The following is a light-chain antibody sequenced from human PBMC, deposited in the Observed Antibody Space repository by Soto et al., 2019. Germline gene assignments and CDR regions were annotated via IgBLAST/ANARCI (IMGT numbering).Light chain of an antibody. CDR1: SSNIGSNI. CDR2: SNN. Sequence: QAVVTQPPSASGTPGQRVTISCSGSSSNIGSNIVSWYQQLPGTAPKLLMYSNNQRPSGVPDRFSGSKSGTSASLAISGLQSEDEADYYCATWDDGLKGDVFGTGTQLTVL. CDR3: ATWDDGLKGDV. J-gene: IGLJ1*01. V-gene: IGLV1-44*01.